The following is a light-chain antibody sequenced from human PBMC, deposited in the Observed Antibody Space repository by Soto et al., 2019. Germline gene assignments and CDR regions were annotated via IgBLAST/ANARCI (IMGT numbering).Light chain of an antibody. Sequence: DIQMTQSPSTLSASVGDRVTIACRASQSISSWLAWYQQKPGKAPKLLIYDASSLESGVPSRFSGSGSGTEFTRTSSSLQPDDFATYYCQQYNSYSTFGQGTKVDSK. CDR2: DAS. CDR3: QQYNSYST. J-gene: IGKJ1*01. CDR1: QSISSW. V-gene: IGKV1-5*01.